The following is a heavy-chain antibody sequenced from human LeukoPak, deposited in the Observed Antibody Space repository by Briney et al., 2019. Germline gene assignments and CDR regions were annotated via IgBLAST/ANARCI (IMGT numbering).Heavy chain of an antibody. CDR3: ARGGGVGP. D-gene: IGHD3-3*01. V-gene: IGHV3-7*03. CDR2: INHNGNVN. CDR1: GFTFSSYW. Sequence: GGSLRLSCAASGFTFSSYWMNWARQAPGKGLEWVASINHNGNVNYYVDSVKGRFTISRDNAKNSLYLQMSNLRAEDTAVYYCARGGGVGPWGQGTLVTVSS. J-gene: IGHJ5*02.